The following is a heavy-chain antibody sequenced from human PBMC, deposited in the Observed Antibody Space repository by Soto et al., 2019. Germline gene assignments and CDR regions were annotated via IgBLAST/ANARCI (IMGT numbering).Heavy chain of an antibody. V-gene: IGHV3-30-3*01. CDR1: GFTFSSYA. D-gene: IGHD6-19*01. CDR2: ISYDGSNK. CDR3: ARDEDSGWILDY. J-gene: IGHJ4*02. Sequence: QVQLVESGGGVVQPGRSLRLSCAASGFTFSSYAMHWVRQAPGKGLEWVAVISYDGSNKYYADSVKGRFTISRDNSKNTRYLQMNSLRAEDTAVYYYARDEDSGWILDYWGQGTLVTVSS.